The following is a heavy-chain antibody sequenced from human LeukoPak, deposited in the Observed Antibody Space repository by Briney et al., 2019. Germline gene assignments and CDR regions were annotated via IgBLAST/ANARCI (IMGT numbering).Heavy chain of an antibody. J-gene: IGHJ6*02. CDR1: GFTFSNYA. Sequence: QPGGSLRLSCSASGFTFSNYAIHWVRQAPGKGLEFVSAISPSGGSTYYADSVKGRFTISRDNSKNMLYLQMSSLRTEDTAVYYCTRNPGMDIWGQGTTVTVSS. CDR3: TRNPGMDI. CDR2: ISPSGGST. V-gene: IGHV3-64D*06.